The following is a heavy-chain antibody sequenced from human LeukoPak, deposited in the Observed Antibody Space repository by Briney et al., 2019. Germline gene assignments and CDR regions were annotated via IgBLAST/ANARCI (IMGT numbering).Heavy chain of an antibody. V-gene: IGHV3-30*04. CDR3: AKGDPYGSGSYPVDY. Sequence: PGRSLRLSCAASGFTFSSYAMHWVRQAPGKGLEWVAVISYDDGSNKYYADSVKGRFTISRDNSKNTLYLQMNSLRPEDTAVYYCAKGDPYGSGSYPVDYWGQGTLVTVSS. CDR2: ISYDDGSNK. CDR1: GFTFSSYA. D-gene: IGHD3-10*01. J-gene: IGHJ4*02.